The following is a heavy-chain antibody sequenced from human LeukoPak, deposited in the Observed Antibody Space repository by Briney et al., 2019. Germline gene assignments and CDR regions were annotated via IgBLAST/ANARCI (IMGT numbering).Heavy chain of an antibody. CDR3: VRDRGSYRPIDY. CDR2: ISSSGTYI. J-gene: IGHJ4*02. CDR1: GLTFTNAW. V-gene: IGHV3-21*01. D-gene: IGHD1-26*01. Sequence: PGGSLRLSCAVSGLTFTNAWMSWVRQAPGKGLEWVSSISSSGTYIYYRDSVKGRFTISRDNAENSLYLEMNSLRVEDTAIYYCVRDRGSYRPIDYWGQGTLVTVSS.